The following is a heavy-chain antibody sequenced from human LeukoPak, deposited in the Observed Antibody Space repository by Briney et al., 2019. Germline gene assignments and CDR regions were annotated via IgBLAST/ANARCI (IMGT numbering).Heavy chain of an antibody. D-gene: IGHD2-2*01. J-gene: IGHJ5*02. Sequence: ASVKVSCKASGYTFTGYYMHWVRQAPGQGLEWMGWINPNSGGTNYALKFQGRVTMTRDTSISTAYMELSRLRSDDTAVYYCARAKVPAAINSWFDPWGQGTLVTVSS. V-gene: IGHV1-2*02. CDR1: GYTFTGYY. CDR3: ARAKVPAAINSWFDP. CDR2: INPNSGGT.